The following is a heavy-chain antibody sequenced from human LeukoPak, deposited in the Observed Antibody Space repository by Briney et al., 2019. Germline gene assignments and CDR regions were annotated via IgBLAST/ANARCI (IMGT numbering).Heavy chain of an antibody. CDR3: ARGFWAYFDY. CDR1: GVSISSYY. Sequence: SETLSLTCTVSGVSISSYYWSWIRQPPGKGLEWIGYIYYSGSTNYNPSLKSRVTISVDTSKNQFSLKLSSVTAADTAVYYCARGFWAYFDYWGQGTLVTVSS. D-gene: IGHD3-16*01. V-gene: IGHV4-59*08. J-gene: IGHJ4*02. CDR2: IYYSGST.